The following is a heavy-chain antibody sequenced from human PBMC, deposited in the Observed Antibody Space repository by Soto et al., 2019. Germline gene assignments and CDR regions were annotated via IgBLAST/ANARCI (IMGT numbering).Heavy chain of an antibody. V-gene: IGHV3-30-3*01. D-gene: IGHD3-10*01. CDR3: ARTAGGSDY. Sequence: QVQLVESGGGVVQPGRSLRLSCAASGFTFSSYAMHWVRQAPGKGLEWVAVISYDGSNKYYADSVKGRFTISRDNSKNTLYLQMNSLRAEDTDVYYCARTAGGSDYWGQGTLVTVSS. CDR2: ISYDGSNK. J-gene: IGHJ4*02. CDR1: GFTFSSYA.